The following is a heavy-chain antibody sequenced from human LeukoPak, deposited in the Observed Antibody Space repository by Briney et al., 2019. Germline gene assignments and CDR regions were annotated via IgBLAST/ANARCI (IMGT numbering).Heavy chain of an antibody. CDR3: ARCCNFWSGYPKSSWDDY. Sequence: ASVKVSCKASGYTFTSYYMHWVRQAPGQGLEWMGIINPSGGSTSYAQKFQGRVTMTRDTSISTAYMELSRLRSDDTAVYYCARCCNFWSGYPKSSWDDYWGQGTLVTVSS. D-gene: IGHD3-3*01. CDR1: GYTFTSYY. CDR2: INPSGGST. J-gene: IGHJ4*02. V-gene: IGHV1-46*01.